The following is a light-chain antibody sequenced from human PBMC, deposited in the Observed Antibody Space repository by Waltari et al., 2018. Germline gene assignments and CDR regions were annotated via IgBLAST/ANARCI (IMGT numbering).Light chain of an antibody. J-gene: IGKJ4*01. CDR3: QQRSKSPLA. V-gene: IGKV3-11*01. CDR2: DAS. CDR1: KPVSSY. Sequence: EIVLTQSPATLSLSPGERATLSCRASKPVSSYLAWYQQKPGQAPRLLIYDASNRATGIPARFSGSGSGTDFTLTISSLEPEDFAVYYCQQRSKSPLAFGGGTKVEIK.